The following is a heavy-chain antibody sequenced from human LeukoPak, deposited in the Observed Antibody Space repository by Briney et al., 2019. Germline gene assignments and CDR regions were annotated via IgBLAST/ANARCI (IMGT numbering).Heavy chain of an antibody. J-gene: IGHJ3*02. Sequence: SETLSLTCAVYGGSFSGYYWSWIRQPPGKGLEWIGYIYYSGSTNYNPSLKSRVTISVDTSKNQFSLKLSSVTAADTAVYYCARDHGSGSYDAFDIWGQGTMVTVSS. CDR2: IYYSGST. CDR3: ARDHGSGSYDAFDI. CDR1: GGSFSGYY. V-gene: IGHV4-59*01. D-gene: IGHD3-10*01.